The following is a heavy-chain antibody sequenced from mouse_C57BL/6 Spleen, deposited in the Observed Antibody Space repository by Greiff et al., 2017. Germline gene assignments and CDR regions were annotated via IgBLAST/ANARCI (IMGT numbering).Heavy chain of an antibody. CDR2: IDPANGNT. J-gene: IGHJ2*01. CDR1: GFNIKNTY. V-gene: IGHV14-3*01. CDR3: ARGEDYGSSYFDY. D-gene: IGHD1-1*01. Sequence: VQLKESVAELVRPGASVKLSCTASGFNIKNTYMHWVKQRPEQGLEWIGRIDPANGNTKYAPKFQGKATITADTSSNTAYLQLSSLTSEDTAIYYCARGEDYGSSYFDYWGQGTTLTVSS.